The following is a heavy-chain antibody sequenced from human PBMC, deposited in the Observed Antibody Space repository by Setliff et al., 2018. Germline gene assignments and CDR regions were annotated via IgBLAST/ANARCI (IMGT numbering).Heavy chain of an antibody. D-gene: IGHD5-12*01. CDR3: ARHLWARWMATSSAYFDY. J-gene: IGHJ4*02. V-gene: IGHV4-38-2*02. Sequence: SETLSLTCTVSGYSITSGYYWGWIRQSPGKGLEWLGSLFHTGTPYYNPSLPSRLTMSVDTSNNKFSLKLNSVTADDAAVYYCARHLWARWMATSSAYFDYCGQGSLVTVSS. CDR2: LFHTGTP. CDR1: GYSITSGYY.